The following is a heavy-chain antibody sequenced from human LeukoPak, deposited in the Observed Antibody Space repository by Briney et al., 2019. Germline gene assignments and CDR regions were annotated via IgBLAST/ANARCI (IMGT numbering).Heavy chain of an antibody. D-gene: IGHD3-10*01. CDR2: IYHSGTT. J-gene: IGHJ4*02. Sequence: SETLSLTCAVSGDSIASHNWWSWVRPSPGKGLEWIGEIYHSGTTNYSPFLKSRVTISVDKSKNQLSLRLTSVTAADTAVYFCASCLFDYYYFDQWGQGTLVTVSS. CDR3: ASCLFDYYYFDQ. CDR1: GDSIASHNW. V-gene: IGHV4-4*02.